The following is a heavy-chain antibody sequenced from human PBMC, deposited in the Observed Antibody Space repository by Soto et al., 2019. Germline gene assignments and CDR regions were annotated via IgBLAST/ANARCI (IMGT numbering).Heavy chain of an antibody. J-gene: IGHJ4*02. V-gene: IGHV4-59*02. D-gene: IGHD1-26*01. CDR2: IYYTGSP. CDR1: GGSVSTYY. Sequence: SETLSLTCNVSGGSVSTYYWSWTRQPPGKALEWIGYIYYTGSPTYNPSLKSRVTISEDTSKKTVSLKLISVNAEDTAVYYCARSRATRQPFDYWGEGTQVTVSS. CDR3: ARSRATRQPFDY.